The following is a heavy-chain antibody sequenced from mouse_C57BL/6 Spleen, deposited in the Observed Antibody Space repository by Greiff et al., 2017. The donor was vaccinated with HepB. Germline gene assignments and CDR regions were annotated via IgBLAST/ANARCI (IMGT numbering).Heavy chain of an antibody. CDR3: ARGGGPQATSWFAY. Sequence: VQLQQPGAELVKPGASVKLSCKASGYTFTSYWMHWVKQRPGQGLEWIGMIHPNSGSTNYNEKFKSKATLTVDKSSSTAYMQLSSLTSEDSAVYYGARGGGPQATSWFAYWGQGTLVTVSA. J-gene: IGHJ3*01. CDR2: IHPNSGST. V-gene: IGHV1-64*01. CDR1: GYTFTSYW. D-gene: IGHD3-2*02.